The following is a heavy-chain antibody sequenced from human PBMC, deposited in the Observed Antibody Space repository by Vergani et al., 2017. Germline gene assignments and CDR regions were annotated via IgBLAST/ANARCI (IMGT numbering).Heavy chain of an antibody. CDR1: GGSVRSGSYY. CDR2: IYYSGST. Sequence: QVQLQESGPGLVKPSETLSLTCTVSGGSVRSGSYYWSWIRQPPGKGLEWIWYIYYSGSTNYNPSRKSRVTISVDTAKNQFSLKLSSVTAADTAVYYCAREAGYYDSSGYYGYWGQGTLVTVSS. CDR3: AREAGYYDSSGYYGY. J-gene: IGHJ4*02. D-gene: IGHD3-22*01. V-gene: IGHV4-61*01.